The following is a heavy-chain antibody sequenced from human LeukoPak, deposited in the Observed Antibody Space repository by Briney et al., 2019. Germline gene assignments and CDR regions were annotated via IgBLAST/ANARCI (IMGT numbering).Heavy chain of an antibody. CDR3: ARGEGDIVVVVAAIGNAFDI. CDR2: INHSGSA. J-gene: IGHJ3*02. D-gene: IGHD2-15*01. Sequence: PSETLSLTCAVSGGSFSGYYWTWIRQPPGKGLEWIGEINHSGSANYNPSLMSRVTISLDTSKNHFSLNLSSVTAADTAVYYCARGEGDIVVVVAAIGNAFDIWGQGTMVTVSS. CDR1: GGSFSGYY. V-gene: IGHV4-34*01.